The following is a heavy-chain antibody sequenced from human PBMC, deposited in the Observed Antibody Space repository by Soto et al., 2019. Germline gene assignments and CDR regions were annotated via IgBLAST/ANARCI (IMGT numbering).Heavy chain of an antibody. J-gene: IGHJ6*02. V-gene: IGHV5-51*01. D-gene: IGHD1-26*01. Sequence: GESLKISCKGSGYSFTSYWIGWVRQMPGKGLEWMGIIYPGDSDTRYSPSFQGQVTISADKSISTAYLQWSSLKASDTAMYYCARHPHSGSYLYYYYGMDVWGQGTTVTVSS. CDR3: ARHPHSGSYLYYYYGMDV. CDR1: GYSFTSYW. CDR2: IYPGDSDT.